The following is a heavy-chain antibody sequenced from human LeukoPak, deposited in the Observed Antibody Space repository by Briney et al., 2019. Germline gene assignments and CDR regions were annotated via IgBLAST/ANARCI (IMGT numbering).Heavy chain of an antibody. CDR3: ARASHYDILTGYTYYFDY. V-gene: IGHV4-39*07. J-gene: IGHJ4*02. D-gene: IGHD3-9*01. Sequence: PSETLSLTCTVSGGSISSSSYYWGWIRQPPGKGLERIGSIYYSGSTYYNPSLKSRVTISVDTSKNQFSLKLSSVTAADTAVYYCARASHYDILTGYTYYFDYWGQGTLVTVSS. CDR1: GGSISSSSYY. CDR2: IYYSGST.